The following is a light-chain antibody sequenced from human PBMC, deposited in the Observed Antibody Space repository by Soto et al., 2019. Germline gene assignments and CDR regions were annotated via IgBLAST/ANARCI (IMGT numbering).Light chain of an antibody. CDR1: QSVSSY. CDR2: DTS. J-gene: IGKJ5*01. V-gene: IGKV3-15*01. CDR3: QQYNIWRSIT. Sequence: IVLTQSAATLSLSPGERATLSCRASQSVSSYLAWYQQKPGQAPRLLIYDTSTRAAGIPARFSGSGYGTYFTLTISSLQSEDFAVYYCQQYNIWRSITFGQGTRLEIK.